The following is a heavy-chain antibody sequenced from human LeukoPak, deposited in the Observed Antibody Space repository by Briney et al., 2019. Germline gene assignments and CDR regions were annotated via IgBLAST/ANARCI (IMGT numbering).Heavy chain of an antibody. CDR2: IYYSGST. D-gene: IGHD4-17*01. CDR1: GGSISSYY. Sequence: SETLSLTCTVSGGSISSYYWSWIRQPPGKGLEWIGYIYYSGSTNYNPSLKSRVTISVDTSKNQFSLKLSSVTAADTAVYYCAGVRSLDAFDIWGQGTMVTVSS. CDR3: AGVRSLDAFDI. J-gene: IGHJ3*02. V-gene: IGHV4-59*01.